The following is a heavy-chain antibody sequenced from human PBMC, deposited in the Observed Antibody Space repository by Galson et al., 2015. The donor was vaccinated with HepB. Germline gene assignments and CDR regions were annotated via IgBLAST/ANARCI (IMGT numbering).Heavy chain of an antibody. J-gene: IGHJ2*01. D-gene: IGHD6-19*01. CDR1: GFTLSNHA. Sequence: SLRLSCAASGFTLSNHAMHWVRQAPGKGLEWVALISFEGTATYYGDSVKGRFTIPRGISKNTLHLQMNSLRPEDSAVYYCAKDWGFTVAGTHWYFDLWGRGTLVTVSS. V-gene: IGHV3-30*18. CDR2: ISFEGTAT. CDR3: AKDWGFTVAGTHWYFDL.